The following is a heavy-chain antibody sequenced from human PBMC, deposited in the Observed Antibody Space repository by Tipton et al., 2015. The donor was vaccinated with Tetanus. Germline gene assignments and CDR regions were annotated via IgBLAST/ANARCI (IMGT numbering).Heavy chain of an antibody. CDR3: ARATSTGPAYNWFDP. Sequence: TLSLTCTVSGGSVNSDDYCWTWIRQPPGKGLQWIGYMYYSGTTHYNPSLKSRVTISIDRSKNQLSLKLTSVTAADTAVYYCARATSTGPAYNWFDPWGQGTLVTVSS. J-gene: IGHJ5*02. CDR1: GGSVNSDDYC. V-gene: IGHV4-30-2*01. D-gene: IGHD2-8*02. CDR2: MYYSGTT.